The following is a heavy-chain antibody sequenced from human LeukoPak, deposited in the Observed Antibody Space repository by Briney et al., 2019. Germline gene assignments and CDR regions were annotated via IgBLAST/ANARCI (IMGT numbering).Heavy chain of an antibody. CDR3: AKVRPPPGSGWYGGDDS. V-gene: IGHV3-53*01. D-gene: IGHD6-19*01. Sequence: PGGSLRLSCAASGFTVSSNYMSWVRQAPGKGLEWVSVIYSGGSTYYADSVKGRFAISRDNSKNTLYLQMNSLRVEDTAVYYCAKVRPPPGSGWYGGDDSWGQGTLVTVSS. CDR2: IYSGGST. J-gene: IGHJ4*02. CDR1: GFTVSSNY.